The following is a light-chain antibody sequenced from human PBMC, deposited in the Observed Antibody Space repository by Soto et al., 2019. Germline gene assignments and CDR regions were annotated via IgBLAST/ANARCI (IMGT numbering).Light chain of an antibody. CDR1: QGIRNF. CDR3: QKFSSVPF. CDR2: AAS. J-gene: IGKJ3*01. Sequence: DIQMTQSPTSLSASVGDRVTITCRASQGIRNFVAWYQQKPGKAPKLLIYAASTLQSGVPSRFSGSGSGTDFPLTIHRLQAENVATFSCQKFSSVPFFGPGTKVEIK. V-gene: IGKV1-27*01.